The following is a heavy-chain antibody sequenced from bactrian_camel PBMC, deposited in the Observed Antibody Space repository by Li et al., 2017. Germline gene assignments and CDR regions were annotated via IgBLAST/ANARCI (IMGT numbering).Heavy chain of an antibody. D-gene: IGHD2*01. CDR1: SGFTFDASD. CDR2: VSSTGGT. Sequence: HVQLVESGGGSVQVGDNLRLSCTGSSGFTFDASDMGWYRQIPGSRCELVLSVSSTGGTYYADSVRGRFTISRDNAENTVYLQLNSLKTEDGAMYYCAAAPTDGCGPIVVSHSARYRGQGTQVTVS. J-gene: IGHJ4*01. CDR3: AAAPTDGCGPIVVSHSARY. V-gene: IGHV3S55*01.